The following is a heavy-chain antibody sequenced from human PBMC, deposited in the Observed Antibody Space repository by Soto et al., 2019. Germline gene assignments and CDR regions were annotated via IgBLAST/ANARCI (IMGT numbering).Heavy chain of an antibody. CDR3: ARWGTTGGLDV. CDR2: TSYDGSNN. V-gene: IGHV3-33*05. J-gene: IGHJ4*02. D-gene: IGHD3-16*01. Sequence: QVKLVESGGGVVQPGTSLRLSCVGSGFTFRSYVIHWVRQAPGKGLERVALTSYDGSNNFYGDSVKGRFTISRDNSRNTVELQMDSLRLEDTALYYCARWGTTGGLDVWGQGTLVSVSS. CDR1: GFTFRSYV.